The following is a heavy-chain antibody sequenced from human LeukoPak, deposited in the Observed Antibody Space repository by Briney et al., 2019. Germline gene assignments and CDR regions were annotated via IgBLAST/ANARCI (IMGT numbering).Heavy chain of an antibody. V-gene: IGHV3-7*01. CDR3: ARRGGSSSRRSPIDY. Sequence: GGSLRLSCTASGFTFSDYWMTWVRQAPGKGAEWVANIKQDGSQRYYVDSVRGRFTISRDNAKNSLFLQMNGLRAEDTAVYYCARRGGSSSRRSPIDYWGQGTLVTVSS. D-gene: IGHD6-6*01. CDR1: GFTFSDYW. J-gene: IGHJ4*02. CDR2: IKQDGSQR.